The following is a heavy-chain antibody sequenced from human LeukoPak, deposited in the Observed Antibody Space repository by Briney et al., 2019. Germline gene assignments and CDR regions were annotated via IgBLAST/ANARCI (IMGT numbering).Heavy chain of an antibody. J-gene: IGHJ4*02. Sequence: GESLRLSCAASGFTFSSYSMNWVRQAPGKGLEWVSSISSSSSYIYYADSVKGRFTISRDNAKNSLYLQMNSLRAEDTAVYYCARDPYCSSTSCYYDYWGRGTLVTVSS. V-gene: IGHV3-21*01. D-gene: IGHD2-2*01. CDR2: ISSSSSYI. CDR3: ARDPYCSSTSCYYDY. CDR1: GFTFSSYS.